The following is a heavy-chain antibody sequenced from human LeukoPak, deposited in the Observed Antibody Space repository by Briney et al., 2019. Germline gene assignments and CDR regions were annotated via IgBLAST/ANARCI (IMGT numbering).Heavy chain of an antibody. Sequence: SETLSLTCTVSGGSISSSSYYWGWIRQPPGKGLEWIGSIYYSGSTYYNPSLKSRVTISVDTSKNQFSLKLSSVTAADTAVCYCARTRYSSGWYVDYWGQGTLVTVSS. CDR1: GGSISSSSYY. J-gene: IGHJ4*02. CDR2: IYYSGST. V-gene: IGHV4-39*01. D-gene: IGHD6-19*01. CDR3: ARTRYSSGWYVDY.